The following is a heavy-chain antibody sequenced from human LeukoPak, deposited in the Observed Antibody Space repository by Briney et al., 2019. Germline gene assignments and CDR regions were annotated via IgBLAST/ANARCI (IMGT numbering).Heavy chain of an antibody. CDR1: GGTFSSYA. CDR2: IIPILGIA. CDR3: ARDEELWPFAY. Sequence: VASVKVSGRASGGTFSSYAISGVRQAPGQGLEGRGRIIPILGIANYAQKFQGRVTITADKSTSTAYMELSSLRSEDTAVYYCARDEELWPFAYWGQATLVTVSS. J-gene: IGHJ4*02. V-gene: IGHV1-69*04. D-gene: IGHD5-18*01.